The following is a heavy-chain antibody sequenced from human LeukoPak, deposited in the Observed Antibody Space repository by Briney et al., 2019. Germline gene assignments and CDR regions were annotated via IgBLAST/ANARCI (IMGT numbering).Heavy chain of an antibody. J-gene: IGHJ4*02. CDR2: INSDGSST. D-gene: IGHD1-7*01. CDR1: GFTFSSYW. V-gene: IGHV3-74*01. Sequence: GGSLRLSRAASGFTFSSYWMHWVRQAPGKGLVWVSRINSDGSSTSYADSVKGRFTISRDNAKNTLYLQMNSLRAEDTAVYYCAREETGTDFDYWGQGTLVTVSS. CDR3: AREETGTDFDY.